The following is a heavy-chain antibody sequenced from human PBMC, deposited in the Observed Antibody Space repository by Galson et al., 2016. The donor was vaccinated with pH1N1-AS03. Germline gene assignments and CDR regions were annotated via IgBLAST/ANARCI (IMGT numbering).Heavy chain of an antibody. CDR1: GFTFSSYA. Sequence: SLRLSCAASGFTFSSYAMSWVRQSPGKGLEWVSALSGGGVSTYYADSVKGRFTISRDNSKNTLYLQMNSLRAEDTAIYYCAKDEGDGYCRGGSCYKYFDYWGQGTLVTVSS. D-gene: IGHD2-15*01. CDR2: LSGGGVST. V-gene: IGHV3-23*01. CDR3: AKDEGDGYCRGGSCYKYFDY. J-gene: IGHJ4*02.